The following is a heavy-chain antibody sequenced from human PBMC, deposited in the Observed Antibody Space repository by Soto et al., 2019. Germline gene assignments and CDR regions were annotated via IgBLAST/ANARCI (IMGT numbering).Heavy chain of an antibody. CDR1: GFTFSSYS. J-gene: IGHJ4*02. V-gene: IGHV3-21*01. D-gene: IGHD3-3*01. Sequence: GGPLRLSCAASGFTFSSYSMSWVRQAPGKGLEWVSSISSSSSYIYYADSVKGRFTISRDNAKNSLYLQMNSLRAEDTAVYYCARANYDFWSGSAYWGQGTLVTVSS. CDR3: ARANYDFWSGSAY. CDR2: ISSSSSYI.